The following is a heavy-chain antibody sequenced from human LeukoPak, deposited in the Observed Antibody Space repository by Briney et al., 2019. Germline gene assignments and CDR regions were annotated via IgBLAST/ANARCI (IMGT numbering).Heavy chain of an antibody. Sequence: GGSLRLSCAASGFTFSSYAMSWVRQAPGKGLEWVSAISGSGGSTSYADSVQGRFTISRDNSKNTLYLQMNSLITEDTAIYYCAKIPVRLGELSCGWIWFDPWGQGTLVTVSS. CDR1: GFTFSSYA. D-gene: IGHD3-16*02. V-gene: IGHV3-23*01. CDR2: ISGSGGST. CDR3: AKIPVRLGELSCGWIWFDP. J-gene: IGHJ5*02.